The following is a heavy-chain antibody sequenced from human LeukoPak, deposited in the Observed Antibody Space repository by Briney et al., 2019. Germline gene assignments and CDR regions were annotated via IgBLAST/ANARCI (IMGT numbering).Heavy chain of an antibody. CDR3: ARDLGDGTPFDY. J-gene: IGHJ4*02. Sequence: PGGSLRLSCAASGFTFSSFWMHWVRQPPGKGLVWVPRITSDGSSTRSADSVKGRFTTSRDNAKNTLYLQLNSLRVEDTATYFCARDLGDGTPFDYWGQGTLVTVSS. V-gene: IGHV3-74*01. D-gene: IGHD1-7*01. CDR2: ITSDGSST. CDR1: GFTFSSFW.